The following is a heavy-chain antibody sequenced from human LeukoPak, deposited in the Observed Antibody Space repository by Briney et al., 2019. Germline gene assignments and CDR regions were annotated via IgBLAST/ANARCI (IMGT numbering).Heavy chain of an antibody. CDR2: IHHSGST. CDR3: ARLAGKLHYYYFYMDV. Sequence: SETLSLTCAVSGYSLSSGYYWGWIRQPPGKGLEWFGSIHHSGSTYYNPSLKSRVTISVDTSKNQFSLKLSSVTAADTAVYYCARLAGKLHYYYFYMDVWGKGTTVTVSS. CDR1: GYSLSSGYY. V-gene: IGHV4-38-2*01. D-gene: IGHD6-13*01. J-gene: IGHJ6*03.